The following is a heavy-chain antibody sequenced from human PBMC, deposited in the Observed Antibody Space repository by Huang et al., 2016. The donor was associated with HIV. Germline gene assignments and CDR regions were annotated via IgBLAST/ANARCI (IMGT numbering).Heavy chain of an antibody. J-gene: IGHJ6*02. CDR2: INDSGAT. CDR1: GASFTGNY. CDR3: ARQWVLLDYLMGMDV. Sequence: QVHLQQWGAGLLKPSETLTLTCAVSGASFTGNYWTWIRQTPGKGLEWIGEINDSGATIDKPSLESRVTISIDRSKKEFSLRLSSMTAADTAVYYCARQWVLLDYLMGMDVWGQGTTVSVSS. D-gene: IGHD3-3*01. V-gene: IGHV4-34*01.